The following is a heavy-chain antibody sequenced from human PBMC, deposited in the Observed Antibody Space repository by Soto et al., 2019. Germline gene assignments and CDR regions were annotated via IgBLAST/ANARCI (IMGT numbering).Heavy chain of an antibody. J-gene: IGHJ4*02. CDR1: GYTFTTYG. CDR3: ARDKGSKAWYYFFDF. D-gene: IGHD1-26*01. Sequence: QVHLVQSRAEVKKPGASVQVSCKASGYTFTTYGIAWVRQAPGQGLEWLGWISAYNGNTNYGQKFQGRVTMTTETSTNTAYMEVRSLRSDDTAVYYCARDKGSKAWYYFFDFWGQGTLVTVSS. V-gene: IGHV1-18*01. CDR2: ISAYNGNT.